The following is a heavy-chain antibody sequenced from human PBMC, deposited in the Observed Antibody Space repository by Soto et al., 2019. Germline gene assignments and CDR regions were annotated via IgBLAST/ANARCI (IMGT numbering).Heavy chain of an antibody. CDR3: AGTPYYGDYVSWYFDL. J-gene: IGHJ2*01. CDR2: IYYSGST. V-gene: IGHV4-39*01. CDR1: GGSISSSSYY. Sequence: PSETLSLTCTVSGGSISSSSYYWGWIRQPPGKGLEWIGSIYYSGSTYYNPSLKSRVTISVDTSKNQFSLKLSSVTAADTAVYYCAGTPYYGDYVSWYFDLWGRGTLVTISS. D-gene: IGHD4-17*01.